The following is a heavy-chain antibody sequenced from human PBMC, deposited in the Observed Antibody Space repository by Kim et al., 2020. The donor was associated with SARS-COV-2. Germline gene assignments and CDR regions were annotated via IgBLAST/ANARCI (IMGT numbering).Heavy chain of an antibody. J-gene: IGHJ6*02. Sequence: GGSLRLSCAASGFTFEYYAMNWVRQLPGKGLEWVSLISADGVKTYYADSMRGRFTISRDNNKNSLYLQMNSLSSEDTAFYFCAKYICSSTSCPYYCYYGMVVGGPGTTVIVSS. V-gene: IGHV3-43*02. CDR1: GFTFEYYA. D-gene: IGHD2-2*01. CDR2: ISADGVKT. CDR3: AKYICSSTSCPYYCYYGMVV.